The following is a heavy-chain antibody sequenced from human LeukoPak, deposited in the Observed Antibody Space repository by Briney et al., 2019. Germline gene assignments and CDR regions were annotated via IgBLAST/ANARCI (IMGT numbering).Heavy chain of an antibody. Sequence: SETLSLTCTVSGGSVSSGSYYWSWIRQPPGKGLEWIGYLYYSGSTNYNPSLKSRVTISVDTSKNQFSLKLSSVTAADTAVYYCARLSSRWYFSPDYWGQGTLVTVSS. CDR2: LYYSGST. CDR3: ARLSSRWYFSPDY. D-gene: IGHD6-19*01. V-gene: IGHV4-61*01. J-gene: IGHJ4*02. CDR1: GGSVSSGSYY.